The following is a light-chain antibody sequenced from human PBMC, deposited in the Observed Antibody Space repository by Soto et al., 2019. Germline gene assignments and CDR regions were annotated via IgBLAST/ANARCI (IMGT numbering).Light chain of an antibody. J-gene: IGLJ1*01. Sequence: QSVLTQPPSASGTPGQRFTISCSGSSFNIGTNLVYWYQQLPGTAPKVLIYRNNQRPSGVPDRFSGAKSGTSASLAISGLRSEDEADYYCAAWDDSLSGYVFGTGTKLTVL. V-gene: IGLV1-47*01. CDR2: RNN. CDR1: SFNIGTNL. CDR3: AAWDDSLSGYV.